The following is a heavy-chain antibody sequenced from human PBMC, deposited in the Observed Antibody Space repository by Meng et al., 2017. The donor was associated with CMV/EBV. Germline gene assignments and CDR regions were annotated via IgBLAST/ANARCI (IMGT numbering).Heavy chain of an antibody. CDR1: GGSFSGYY. D-gene: IGHD1-7*01. CDR2: INHSGST. V-gene: IGHV4-34*01. CDR3: AKDVNWNYVSDAFDI. J-gene: IGHJ3*02. Sequence: GSLRLSCAVYGGSFSGYYWSWIRQPPGKGLEWIGEINHSGSTNYNPSLKSRVTISVDTSKNQFSLKLSSVTAADTAVYYCAKDVNWNYVSDAFDIWGQGTMVTVSS.